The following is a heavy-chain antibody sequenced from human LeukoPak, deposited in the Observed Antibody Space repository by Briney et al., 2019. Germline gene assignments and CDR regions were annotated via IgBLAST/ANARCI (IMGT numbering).Heavy chain of an antibody. CDR1: AFTFSSYS. D-gene: IGHD5-18*01. V-gene: IGHV3-21*01. CDR3: ARGTVQLWLPIDY. CDR2: ISSSSSYI. Sequence: GGSLRLSCAASAFTFSSYSMNWVRQAPGKGLKWVSSISSSSSYIYYADSVKGRFTISRDNAKNSLYLQMNSLRAEDTAVYYCARGTVQLWLPIDYWGQGTLVTVSS. J-gene: IGHJ4*02.